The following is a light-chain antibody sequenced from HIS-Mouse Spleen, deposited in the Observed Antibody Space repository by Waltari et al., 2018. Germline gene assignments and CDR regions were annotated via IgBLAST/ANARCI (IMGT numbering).Light chain of an antibody. CDR2: GKN. J-gene: IGLJ2*01. V-gene: IGLV3-19*01. CDR1: SLRSYY. CDR3: QAWDSSYSV. Sequence: SSELTQDPAVSVALGQTVRITCQGDSLRSYYASWYQQKPGQAPVLVIYGKNNRPSGIPDRFSGSSSGNTASLTITGAQAEDEADYYCQAWDSSYSVFGGGTKLTVL.